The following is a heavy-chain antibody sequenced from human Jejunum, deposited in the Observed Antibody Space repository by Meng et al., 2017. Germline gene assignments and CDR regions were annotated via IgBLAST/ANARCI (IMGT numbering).Heavy chain of an antibody. CDR1: GFTFSNYA. CDR3: TNDRLNH. D-gene: IGHD3-16*01. Sequence: LVEAGGGLSQPGRSLRLSCAASGFTFSNYAVNWVRQAPGKGLEWVSGINPRGDSTIHADSVKGRFTVSRDNAKNTVYLQMNSLRAEDTAVYYCTNDRLNHWGQGALVTVSS. CDR2: INPRGDST. V-gene: IGHV3-23*04. J-gene: IGHJ1*01.